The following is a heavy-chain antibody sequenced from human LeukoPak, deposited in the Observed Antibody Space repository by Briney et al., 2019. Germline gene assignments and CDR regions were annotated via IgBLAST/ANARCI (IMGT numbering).Heavy chain of an antibody. CDR1: GFTFSGFA. CDR2: ISGSGDNT. D-gene: IGHD1-26*01. Sequence: GGSLRLSCAASGFTFSGFAMSWVRQTPGKGLEWVSGISGSGDNTLYADSVKGRFTISRDNSKNTLYLEMNSLRAEDTAIYYCAKMKGHPLPKYYVDVWGQGTTVTVSS. V-gene: IGHV3-23*01. J-gene: IGHJ6*01. CDR3: AKMKGHPLPKYYVDV.